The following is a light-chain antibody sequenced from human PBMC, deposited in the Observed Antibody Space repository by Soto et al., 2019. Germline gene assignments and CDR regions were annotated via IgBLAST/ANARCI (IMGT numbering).Light chain of an antibody. J-gene: IGKJ2*01. CDR2: GAS. V-gene: IGKV3D-20*02. CDR3: QQRSNWPPYT. Sequence: DIVMTQSPGTLSLSPGERATLSCRASQSISSNYLAWYQQKPGQSPRLLIYGASSRATGIPDRFSGRGSGTDFTLTISSLEPEDFAVYYCQQRSNWPPYTLGQGTKVDIK. CDR1: QSISSNY.